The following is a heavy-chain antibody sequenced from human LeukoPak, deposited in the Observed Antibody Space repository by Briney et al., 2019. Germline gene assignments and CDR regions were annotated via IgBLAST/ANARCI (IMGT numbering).Heavy chain of an antibody. CDR2: IYTSGST. CDR3: ARAGYGSGSYYTHDAFDI. J-gene: IGHJ3*02. D-gene: IGHD3-10*01. CDR1: GGSISSGSYY. Sequence: SETLSLTCTVSGGSISSGSYYWSWIRQPAGKGLEWIGRIYTSGSTNYNPSLKSRVTISVDKSKNQFSLKLSSVTAADTAVYYCARAGYGSGSYYTHDAFDIWGQGTMVTVSS. V-gene: IGHV4-61*02.